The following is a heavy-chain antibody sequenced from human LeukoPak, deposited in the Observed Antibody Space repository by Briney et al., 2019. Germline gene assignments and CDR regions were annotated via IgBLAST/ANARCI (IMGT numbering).Heavy chain of an antibody. D-gene: IGHD6-19*01. J-gene: IGHJ4*02. CDR1: GYTLTELS. V-gene: IGHV1-24*01. CDR3: ATGPYSSGWYGRDY. CDR2: FDPEDGET. Sequence: GASVKVSCKVSGYTLTELSMHWVRQAPGKGPEWMGGFDPEDGETIYAQKFQGRVTMTEDTSTDTAYMELSSLRSEDTAVYYCATGPYSSGWYGRDYWGQGTLVTVSS.